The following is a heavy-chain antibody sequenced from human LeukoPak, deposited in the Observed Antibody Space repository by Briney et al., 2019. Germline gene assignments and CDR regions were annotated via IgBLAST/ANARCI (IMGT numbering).Heavy chain of an antibody. D-gene: IGHD3-22*01. Sequence: GRSLRLSCAASGFTFSSYGMHWVRQAPGKGLEWVAVISYDGSNKYYADSVKGRFTISRDNSKNTLYLQMNSLRAEDTAVYYCAKGYYYDSSGYYDFDYWGQGTLVTVSS. CDR1: GFTFSSYG. CDR3: AKGYYYDSSGYYDFDY. V-gene: IGHV3-30*18. CDR2: ISYDGSNK. J-gene: IGHJ4*02.